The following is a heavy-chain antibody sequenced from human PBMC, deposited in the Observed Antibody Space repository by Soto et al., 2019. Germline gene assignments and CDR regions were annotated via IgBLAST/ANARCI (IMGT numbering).Heavy chain of an antibody. CDR1: GYTFTSYY. CDR2: INPSGGST. J-gene: IGHJ1*01. D-gene: IGHD2-15*01. CDR3: ARETECGSGGTCYPYFQH. Sequence: ASVKVSCKASGYTFTSYYMHWVRQAPGQGLEWMGIINPSGGSTSYAQKFQGRVTMPRDTSTSKVYMELRSLRPEDTAVYYCARETECGSGGTCYPYFQHGGQGTLVTVSS. V-gene: IGHV1-46*01.